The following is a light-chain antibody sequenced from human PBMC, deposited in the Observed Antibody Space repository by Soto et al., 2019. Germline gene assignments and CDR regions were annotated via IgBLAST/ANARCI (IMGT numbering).Light chain of an antibody. CDR3: QSYDSSLSXYV. CDR1: SSNIGAGYE. J-gene: IGLJ1*01. V-gene: IGLV1-40*01. CDR2: ENN. Sequence: QSVLTQPPSVSEAPGQRVTISCTGSSSNIGAGYEAHWYQQVPGTAPKLLIYENNNRPSGVPDRFSGSKSGTSASLAITGLQAEDEAEYYCQSYDSSLSXYVXGTGTKLTXL.